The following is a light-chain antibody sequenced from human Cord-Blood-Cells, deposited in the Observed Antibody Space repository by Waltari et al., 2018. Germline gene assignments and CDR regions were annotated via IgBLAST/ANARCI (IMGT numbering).Light chain of an antibody. CDR1: QSVLYSSNNKNY. V-gene: IGKV4-1*01. CDR2: WAS. J-gene: IGKJ1*01. CDR3: QQYYSTPQT. Sequence: DIVMTQSPDSLAVSLGERATINCQSRQSVLYSSNNKNYLAWYQQKPGQPPKLLIYWASTRESGVPDRFSGSGSGTDFTLTISSLQAEDVAVYYCQQYYSTPQTFGQGTKVEIK.